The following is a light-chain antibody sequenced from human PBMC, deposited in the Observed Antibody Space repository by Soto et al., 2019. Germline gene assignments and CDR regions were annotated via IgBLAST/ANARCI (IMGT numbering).Light chain of an antibody. CDR3: HELNSYSYT. Sequence: DIQLTQSPSFLSASVGDRVTITCRASQGISSYLAWYQQKPGKAPKLLIYAASTLQSGVPSRFSGSGSGTEFTLTISSLQPEDFASYYGHELNSYSYTFSQGTNLEIK. V-gene: IGKV1-9*01. CDR2: AAS. J-gene: IGKJ2*01. CDR1: QGISSY.